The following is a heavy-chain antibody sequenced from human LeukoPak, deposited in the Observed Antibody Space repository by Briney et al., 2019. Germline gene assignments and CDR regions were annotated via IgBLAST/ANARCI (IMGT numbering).Heavy chain of an antibody. J-gene: IGHJ4*02. D-gene: IGHD6-19*01. CDR2: ISYDGSNK. V-gene: IGHV3-30*18. Sequence: GGSLRLSCAASGFTFSSYGMHWVRQAPGKGLEWVAVISYDGSNKYYADSVKGRFTISRDNSKNTLYLQMNSLRAEDTAVYYCAKEKVYSSGWYYFDYWGQGTLVTVSS. CDR1: GFTFSSYG. CDR3: AKEKVYSSGWYYFDY.